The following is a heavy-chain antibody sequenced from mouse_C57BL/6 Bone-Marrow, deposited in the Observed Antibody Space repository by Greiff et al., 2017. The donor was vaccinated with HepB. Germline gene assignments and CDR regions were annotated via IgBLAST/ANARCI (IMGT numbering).Heavy chain of an antibody. Sequence: EVQLQQSGPELVKPGASVKMSCKASGYTFTDYNMHWVKQSHGKSLEWIGYINPNNGGTSYNQKFKGKAPLTVNKSSSTAYMELRSLTSEDSAVYYCARYYGSSLFAYWGQGTLVTVSA. CDR2: INPNNGGT. CDR3: ARYYGSSLFAY. D-gene: IGHD1-1*01. CDR1: GYTFTDYN. V-gene: IGHV1-22*01. J-gene: IGHJ3*01.